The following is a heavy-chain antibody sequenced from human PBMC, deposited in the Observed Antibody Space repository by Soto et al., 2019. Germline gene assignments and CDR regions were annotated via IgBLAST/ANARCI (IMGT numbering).Heavy chain of an antibody. D-gene: IGHD3-10*01. CDR1: GFTFTSSA. CDR3: AGPMVRDPSDYYYYGMDV. CDR2: IVVGSGNT. Sequence: SVKVSCKASGFTFTSSAVQWVRQARGQRLEWIGWIVVGSGNTNYAQKFQERVTITRDMSTSTAYMELSSLRSEDTAVCYCAGPMVRDPSDYYYYGMDVWGQGTTVTVSS. J-gene: IGHJ6*02. V-gene: IGHV1-58*01.